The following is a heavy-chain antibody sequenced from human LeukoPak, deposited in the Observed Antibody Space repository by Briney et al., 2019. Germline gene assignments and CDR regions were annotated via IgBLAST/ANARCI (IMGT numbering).Heavy chain of an antibody. J-gene: IGHJ2*01. Sequence: PGGSLRLSCAASGFMFSIYWLSWVRQAPGKGLEWVANIKQDGSEKNYVDSVKGRFTISRDNAKNSLFLRMDSLRAEDSAVYYCARDYGDYTWYSDLWGRGTLVTVSS. D-gene: IGHD4-17*01. CDR3: ARDYGDYTWYSDL. CDR2: IKQDGSEK. V-gene: IGHV3-7*01. CDR1: GFMFSIYW.